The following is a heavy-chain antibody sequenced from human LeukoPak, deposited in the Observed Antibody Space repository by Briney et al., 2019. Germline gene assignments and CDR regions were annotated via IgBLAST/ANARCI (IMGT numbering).Heavy chain of an antibody. V-gene: IGHV4-59*01. J-gene: IGHJ4*02. D-gene: IGHD3-22*01. CDR1: GGSISNYY. CDR2: ISDSGST. Sequence: SETLSLTCTVSGGSISNYYWSWIRQPPGKGLEWIGYISDSGSTNYNPSLKSRVTISVDTSRYQFSLRLSSVTAADTAIYYCARDPSIGYSDYWGQGTLVTVSS. CDR3: ARDPSIGYSDY.